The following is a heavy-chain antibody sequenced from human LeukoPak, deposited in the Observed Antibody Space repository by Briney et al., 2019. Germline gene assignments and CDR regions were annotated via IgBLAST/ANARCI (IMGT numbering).Heavy chain of an antibody. CDR3: AAGGGYSSAWSL. CDR1: GDSIKTYY. D-gene: IGHD6-13*01. V-gene: IGHV4-59*01. Sequence: PSETLSLTCSVSGDSIKTYYWNWLRQPPGKGLEWIANIYYSGITSYNPSLRSRVTMSVDTYTNQVSLNLNSVTTADTAVYYCAAGGGYSSAWSLWGQGTLVTVSS. CDR2: IYYSGIT. J-gene: IGHJ4*02.